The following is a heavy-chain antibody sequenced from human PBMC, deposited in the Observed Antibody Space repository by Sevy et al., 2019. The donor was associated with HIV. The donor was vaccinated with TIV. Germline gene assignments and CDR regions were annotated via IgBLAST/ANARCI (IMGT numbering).Heavy chain of an antibody. Sequence: GGSLRLSCAATGFTFSNYAMHWVRQAPGKGMEWVAIIWSDGAYQYHGNSVKGRFTISRDNSKNTLYLQMNNVKVEDTAVYYCARGGYYYDNAAYYALDSWGQGTLVTVSS. CDR1: GFTFSNYA. D-gene: IGHD3-22*01. J-gene: IGHJ4*02. V-gene: IGHV3-33*01. CDR3: ARGGYYYDNAAYYALDS. CDR2: IWSDGAYQ.